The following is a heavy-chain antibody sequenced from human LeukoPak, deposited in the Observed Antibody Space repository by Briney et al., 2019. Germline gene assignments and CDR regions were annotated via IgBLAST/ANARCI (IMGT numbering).Heavy chain of an antibody. CDR3: ARAMTLGVLLSGSYY. V-gene: IGHV3-21*01. CDR1: GFTFSSYS. D-gene: IGHD1-26*01. J-gene: IGHJ4*02. CDR2: ISSSSSYI. Sequence: GGSLRLSCAASGFTFSSYSMNWVRQAPGKGLEWVSSISSSSSYIYYADSVKGRFTISRDNAKNSLYLQMNSLRAEDTAVYYCARAMTLGVLLSGSYYWGQGTLVTVSS.